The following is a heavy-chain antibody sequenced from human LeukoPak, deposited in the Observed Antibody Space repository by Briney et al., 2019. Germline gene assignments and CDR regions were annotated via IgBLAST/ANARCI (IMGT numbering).Heavy chain of an antibody. Sequence: GGSLRLSCEGSGFTFSNYWMGWVRQAPGKGLEWVANIKQDGSEKYYVDSVKGRFTISRDNAKNSLYLQMNSLRAEDTAVYYCARGLAADLYYYYYMDVWGKGTTVTVSS. CDR2: IKQDGSEK. CDR3: ARGLAADLYYYYYMDV. D-gene: IGHD6-13*01. J-gene: IGHJ6*03. CDR1: GFTFSNYW. V-gene: IGHV3-7*01.